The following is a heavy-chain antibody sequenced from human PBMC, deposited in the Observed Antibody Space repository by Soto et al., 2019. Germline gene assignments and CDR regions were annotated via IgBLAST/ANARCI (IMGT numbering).Heavy chain of an antibody. D-gene: IGHD3-22*01. CDR3: ARAPPYYYDSSGSLPSG. Sequence: ASVKVSCKASGYIFTSYAMHWVRQAPGQRLEWMGWINAGNGNTKYSQKFQGRVTITRDTSASTAYMELSSLRSEDTAVYYCARAPPYYYDSSGSLPSGWGQGTLVTVSS. J-gene: IGHJ4*02. CDR2: INAGNGNT. V-gene: IGHV1-3*01. CDR1: GYIFTSYA.